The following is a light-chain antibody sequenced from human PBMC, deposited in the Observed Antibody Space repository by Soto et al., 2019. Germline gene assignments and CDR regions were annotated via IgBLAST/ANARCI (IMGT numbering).Light chain of an antibody. J-gene: IGKJ4*01. CDR3: QQYSHWPPLT. CDR2: VAS. CDR1: QSVRNN. Sequence: EIVLTQSPATLSVSPGERATLSCRASQSVRNNLAWYQVKPGQAPRLLINVASTKATGIPARVSGSGTGTESALTISSLKSEDFAVYYCQQYSHWPPLTFGGGTKVEI. V-gene: IGKV3-15*01.